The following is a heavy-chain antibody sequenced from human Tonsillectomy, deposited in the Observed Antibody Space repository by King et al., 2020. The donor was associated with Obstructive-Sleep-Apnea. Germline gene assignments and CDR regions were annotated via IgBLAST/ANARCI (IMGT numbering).Heavy chain of an antibody. CDR1: GGSIISDFYS. D-gene: IGHD3-10*01. V-gene: IGHV4-30-2*01. CDR2: IYHSGST. Sequence: LQLQESGSGLVKPSQTLSLDCAVSGGSIISDFYSWSWIRQPPGKGLEWIGYIYHSGSTYYNPSLQSRVTISVDRSKNQFSLKLNSVTAADTAVYYCARVRGEYYYYAMDVWGQGTTVTVSS. J-gene: IGHJ6*02. CDR3: ARVRGEYYYYAMDV.